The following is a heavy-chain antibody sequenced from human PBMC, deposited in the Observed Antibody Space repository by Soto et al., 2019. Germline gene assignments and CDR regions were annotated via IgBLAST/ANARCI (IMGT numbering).Heavy chain of an antibody. CDR1: GFTFSSFA. Sequence: QVQVVESGGGVVQPGRSLRLSCAASGFTFSSFAFHWVRQAPRKGLEWVTAISYNGINIYYADSVKGRFTISRDNSKNTLYLQMNSLRAEDTARYYCARGGAVASSWYFDLWGRGTLVTVSS. V-gene: IGHV3-30-3*01. D-gene: IGHD6-19*01. CDR3: ARGGAVASSWYFDL. J-gene: IGHJ2*01. CDR2: ISYNGINI.